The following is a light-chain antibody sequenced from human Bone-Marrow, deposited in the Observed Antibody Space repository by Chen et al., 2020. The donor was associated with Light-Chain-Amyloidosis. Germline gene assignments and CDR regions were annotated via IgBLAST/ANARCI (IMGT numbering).Light chain of an antibody. CDR2: EGS. V-gene: IGLV2-23*01. J-gene: IGLJ2*01. CDR1: SSDVGCYNL. Sequence: QSALTQPASVSGSPGQSITISCIATSSDVGCYNLVSWYQQHPGKAPKLMIYEGSKRPSGVTNRFSGSKSGNTASLTISGIQAEDEADYYCCSYAGSSTVVFGGGTKLTVL. CDR3: CSYAGSSTVV.